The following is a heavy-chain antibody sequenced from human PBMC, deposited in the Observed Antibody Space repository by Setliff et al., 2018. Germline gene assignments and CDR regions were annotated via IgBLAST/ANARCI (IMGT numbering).Heavy chain of an antibody. CDR1: GGSFSGYY. V-gene: IGHV4-34*01. J-gene: IGHJ6*03. D-gene: IGHD4-4*01. CDR3: ARAYSYYYYYMDA. CDR2: ISHSGST. Sequence: SETLSLTCAVYGGSFSGYYWSWIRQPPGKGLEWIGEISHSGSTNYNPSLKSRVTISVDTSKNQFSLKLSSVTAADTAVYYCARAYSYYYYYMDAWGKGTTVTVSS.